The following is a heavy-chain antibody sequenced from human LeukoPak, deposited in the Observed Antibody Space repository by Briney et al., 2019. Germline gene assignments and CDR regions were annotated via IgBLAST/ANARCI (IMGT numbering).Heavy chain of an antibody. D-gene: IGHD3-22*01. V-gene: IGHV1-46*02. CDR3: ARAYYESSAYRHAVYFDY. CDR2: INPSDDST. J-gene: IGHJ4*02. CDR1: GYTFNSSY. Sequence: ASVKVSCKASGYTFNSSYMHWVRQAPGQGLEWMGIINPSDDSTRYAQKFQGRVTMTKDTSTNTVYMHLSSLSSDDTAVYYCARAYYESSAYRHAVYFDYWGQGTLVAVSS.